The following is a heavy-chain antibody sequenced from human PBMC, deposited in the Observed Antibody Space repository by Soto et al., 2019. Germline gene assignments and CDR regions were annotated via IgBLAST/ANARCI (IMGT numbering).Heavy chain of an antibody. V-gene: IGHV1-3*01. CDR2: INAGNGNA. D-gene: IGHD4-17*01. J-gene: IGHJ6*02. Sequence: ASVKVSCKASGYTFTNYAMHWVRQAPGQRLEWMGWINAGNGNAKYSQKFQGRVTITRDTSAGTAYMELSSLRSEDTAVYYCGRDTAPSDVWGQGTTVTVS. CDR1: GYTFTNYA. CDR3: GRDTAPSDV.